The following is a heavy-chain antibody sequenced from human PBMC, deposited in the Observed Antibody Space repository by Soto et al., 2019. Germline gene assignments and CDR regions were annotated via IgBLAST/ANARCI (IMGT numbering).Heavy chain of an antibody. CDR3: AKGPIVVVPAASGMDV. D-gene: IGHD2-2*01. CDR1: GFTFSSYA. J-gene: IGHJ6*02. CDR2: ISGSGGST. V-gene: IGHV3-23*01. Sequence: GWSLRLSCAASGFTFSSYAMSWVRQAPGKGLEWVSAISGSGGSTYYADSVKGRFTVSRDNSKNTLYLQMNSLRAEDTAVYYCAKGPIVVVPAASGMDVWGQGTTVTVSS.